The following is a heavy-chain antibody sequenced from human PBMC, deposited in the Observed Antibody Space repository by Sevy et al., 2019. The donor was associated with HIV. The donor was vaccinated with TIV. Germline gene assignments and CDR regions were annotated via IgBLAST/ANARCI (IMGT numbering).Heavy chain of an antibody. CDR3: TTDHRRDAIVVVPFEY. CDR2: IRSKAGGGTT. D-gene: IGHD2-15*01. CDR1: GFTFSNAW. Sequence: GGSLRLSCAASGFTFSNAWMSWVRQSPGKGLEWVGRIRSKAGGGTTDYATMVKGKSTISRNDSRDIIYLQLNSQETEETAVYYCTTDHRRDAIVVVPFEYWGQGTLVTVSS. J-gene: IGHJ4*02. V-gene: IGHV3-15*01.